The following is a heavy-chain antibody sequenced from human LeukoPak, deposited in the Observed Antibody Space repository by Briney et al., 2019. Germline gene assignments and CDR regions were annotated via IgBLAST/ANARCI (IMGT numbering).Heavy chain of an antibody. CDR2: IYYSGST. D-gene: IGHD6-19*01. J-gene: IGHJ4*02. V-gene: IGHV4-59*01. CDR3: ARDSPSGWHHLEH. Sequence: SETLSLTCTVSGGSISSYYWSWIRQPPGKGLEWIGYIYYSGSTNYNPSLKSRVTLSVDTSKNQFSLRLKSMTAADSAVYYCARDSPSGWHHLEHWGQGTLVTVSS. CDR1: GGSISSYY.